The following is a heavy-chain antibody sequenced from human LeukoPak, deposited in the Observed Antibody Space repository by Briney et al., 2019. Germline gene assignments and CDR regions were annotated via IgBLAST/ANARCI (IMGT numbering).Heavy chain of an antibody. Sequence: GGSQRLSCAASEFTFSDHWMTWVRQAPGKGLEWVANIKQDGSEKYYVDSVKGRFTISRDNAKNSLYLQMNSLRVEDTAMYYCARARWGYGRYYFDYWGQGTLVSVSS. V-gene: IGHV3-7*01. J-gene: IGHJ4*02. CDR3: ARARWGYGRYYFDY. CDR1: EFTFSDHW. D-gene: IGHD3-16*01. CDR2: IKQDGSEK.